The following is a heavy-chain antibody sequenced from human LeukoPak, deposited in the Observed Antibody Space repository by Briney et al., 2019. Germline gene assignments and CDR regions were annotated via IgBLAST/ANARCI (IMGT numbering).Heavy chain of an antibody. CDR1: VFTLSSYY. Sequence: GGSLRLSCASSVFTLSSYYMHWVRQAPGKGLVWVSRITSDGSSTSYADSVKGRFTISRDSARNTLYLQMNSLRAEDMAVYYCARSPSRNFDLWGRGTLVTVSS. CDR3: ARSPSRNFDL. J-gene: IGHJ2*01. V-gene: IGHV3-74*01. D-gene: IGHD1-14*01. CDR2: ITSDGSST.